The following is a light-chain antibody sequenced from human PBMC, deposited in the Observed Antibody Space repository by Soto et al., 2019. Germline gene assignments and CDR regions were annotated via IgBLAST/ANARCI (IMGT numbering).Light chain of an antibody. Sequence: EVVMTQSPATLSVSPGDRATLSCRASQNIGTNVAWYQHKPGQAPRLLIYGASTRATDIPPRFSGSGSGTDFTLTISRLEPEDFAVYYCQQYGGSPRTFGQGTKVDIK. CDR2: GAS. V-gene: IGKV3-15*01. CDR3: QQYGGSPRT. J-gene: IGKJ1*01. CDR1: QNIGTN.